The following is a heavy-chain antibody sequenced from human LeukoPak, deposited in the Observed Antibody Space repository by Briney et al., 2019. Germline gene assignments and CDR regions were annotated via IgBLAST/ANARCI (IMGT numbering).Heavy chain of an antibody. Sequence: VASVKVSCKASGYTFTGYYMHWVRQAPGQGLEWMGWINPNSGGTNYAQKFQGRVTMTRDTSISTAYMELSRLRSDDTAVYYCARDQTGDEGRFDYWGQGTLVTVSS. J-gene: IGHJ4*02. CDR3: ARDQTGDEGRFDY. CDR2: INPNSGGT. V-gene: IGHV1-2*02. CDR1: GYTFTGYY. D-gene: IGHD3-16*01.